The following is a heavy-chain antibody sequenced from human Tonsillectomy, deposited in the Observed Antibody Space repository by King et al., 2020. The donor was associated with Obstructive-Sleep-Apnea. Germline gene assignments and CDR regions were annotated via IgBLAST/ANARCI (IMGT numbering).Heavy chain of an antibody. Sequence: VQLQESGPRLVKPSETLSLICTVSGGSISSNSYHWGWIRQSPGKGPEGIGSIYYNGSPDHNPSLKSLVTISVHTSKNQVSLMLSSVTAADTAVYYCARDHRTYGDWGYAFDIWGQGTMVTVSS. V-gene: IGHV4-39*07. D-gene: IGHD4-17*01. CDR2: IYYNGSP. CDR1: GGSISSNSYH. CDR3: ARDHRTYGDWGYAFDI. J-gene: IGHJ3*02.